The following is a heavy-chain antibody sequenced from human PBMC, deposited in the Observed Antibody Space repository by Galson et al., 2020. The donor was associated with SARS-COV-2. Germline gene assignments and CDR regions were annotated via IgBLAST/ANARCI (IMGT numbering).Heavy chain of an antibody. D-gene: IGHD2-15*01. CDR1: GGSISSSSYY. J-gene: IGHJ4*02. V-gene: IGHV4-39*01. CDR3: ARQLAGYCSGGSCYSGLRFDY. CDR2: IYYSGST. Sequence: ETSETLSLTCTVSGGSISSSSYYWGWIRQPPGKGLEWLGSIYYSGSTYYNPSLKSRVTISVDTSKNQFSLKLSSVTAADTAVYYCARQLAGYCSGGSCYSGLRFDYWGQGTLVTVSS.